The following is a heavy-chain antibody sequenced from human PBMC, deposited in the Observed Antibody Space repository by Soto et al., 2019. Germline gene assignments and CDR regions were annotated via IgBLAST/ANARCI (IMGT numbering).Heavy chain of an antibody. CDR2: VFYTGNT. CDR1: GGSVSSFH. Sequence: SETLSLTCRVSGGSVSSFHWSWIRQSPGKGLEWIGYVFYTGNTKYNPALKRRVTISVDTSKKQFSLKLSSVSAADTGLYYCARSYSGTFYGYDIWGQGILVTVSS. J-gene: IGHJ4*02. V-gene: IGHV4-59*02. CDR3: ARSYSGTFYGYDI. D-gene: IGHD1-26*01.